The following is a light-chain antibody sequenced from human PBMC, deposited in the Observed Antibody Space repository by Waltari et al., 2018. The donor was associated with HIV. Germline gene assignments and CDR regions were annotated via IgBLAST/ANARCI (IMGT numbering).Light chain of an antibody. J-gene: IGKJ4*01. V-gene: IGKV3-11*01. CDR3: QQRYIWLS. Sequence: EIVLTQSPATLSLSPGERATLSCRASQSVSRYLACYQHKPGQAPRLLIYDASNRATGIPARFSGSGSGTDFTLTISSLEPEDFAVYYCQQRYIWLSFGGGTKVEIK. CDR2: DAS. CDR1: QSVSRY.